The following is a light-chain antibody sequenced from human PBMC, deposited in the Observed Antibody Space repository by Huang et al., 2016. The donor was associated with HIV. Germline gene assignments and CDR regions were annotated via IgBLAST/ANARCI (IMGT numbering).Light chain of an antibody. V-gene: IGKV2-28*01. Sequence: DIVMTQSPLSLSVTLGEPASISCKSNQSLLYSNGYTYLDWYLQKPGQSQQLLIFLVSDRASGVPDRFSGSGTGVDFTLTISRLEAEDVGVYYCMQGLQTPPTFGQGTKVEI. J-gene: IGKJ1*01. CDR1: QSLLYSNGYTY. CDR2: LVS. CDR3: MQGLQTPPT.